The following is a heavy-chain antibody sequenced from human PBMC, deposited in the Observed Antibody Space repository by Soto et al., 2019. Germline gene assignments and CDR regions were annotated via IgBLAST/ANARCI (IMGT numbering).Heavy chain of an antibody. V-gene: IGHV4-59*12. CDR1: GGSISSYY. D-gene: IGHD2-2*01. CDR3: ARVPDY. J-gene: IGHJ4*02. CDR2: MYHSGST. Sequence: TSETLSLTCTVSGGSISSYYWSWIRQPPGKGLEWIGYMYHSGSTYYNPSLKSRVTISIDRSKNQFSLKLSSVTAADTAVYYCARVPDYWRQGILVTVSS.